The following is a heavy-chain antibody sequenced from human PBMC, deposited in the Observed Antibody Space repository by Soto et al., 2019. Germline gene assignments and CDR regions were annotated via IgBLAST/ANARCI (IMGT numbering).Heavy chain of an antibody. CDR3: ATWYSGYDRDGFYYYYYGMDV. J-gene: IGHJ6*02. CDR1: GYTLTELS. V-gene: IGHV1-24*01. Sequence: ASVKVSCKVSGYTLTELSMHWVRQAPGKGLEWMGGFDPEDGETIYAQKFQGRVTMTEDTSTDTAYMELSSLRSEDTAVYYCATWYSGYDRDGFYYYYYGMDVWG. CDR2: FDPEDGET. D-gene: IGHD5-12*01.